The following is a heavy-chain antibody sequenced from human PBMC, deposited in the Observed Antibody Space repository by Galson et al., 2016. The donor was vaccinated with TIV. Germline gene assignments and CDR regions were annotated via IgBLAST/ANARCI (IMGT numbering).Heavy chain of an antibody. J-gene: IGHJ6*02. CDR2: INGDGSDR. D-gene: IGHD2/OR15-2a*01. Sequence: SLRLSCAVSGFDFRSYWMHWVRQVPGKGLFWVAHINGDGSDRDYAESVEGRFTISSDNAKSILFLQLSSLRAEDTALYFCVRALDYFKSSAYSYRSDFYYYAMDAWGLGTTVTVSS. CDR1: GFDFRSYW. CDR3: VRALDYFKSSAYSYRSDFYYYAMDA. V-gene: IGHV3-74*01.